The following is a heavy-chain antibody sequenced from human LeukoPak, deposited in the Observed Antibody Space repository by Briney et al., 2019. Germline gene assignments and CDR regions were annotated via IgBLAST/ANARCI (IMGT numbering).Heavy chain of an antibody. Sequence: PGGSLRLSCAASGFTFSDYEMNWVRQAPGKGLEWVPYISSSGSAIYYAGSVRGRFTISRDNAKNSLYLQMNSLRAEDTAVYYCARDRPLPDDSRTFDYWGQGTLVTVSS. J-gene: IGHJ4*02. V-gene: IGHV3-48*03. CDR1: GFTFSDYE. CDR2: ISSSGSAI. CDR3: ARDRPLPDDSRTFDY. D-gene: IGHD3-22*01.